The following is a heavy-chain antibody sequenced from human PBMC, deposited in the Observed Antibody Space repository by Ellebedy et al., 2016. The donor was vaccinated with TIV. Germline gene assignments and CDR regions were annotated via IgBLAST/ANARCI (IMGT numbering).Heavy chain of an antibody. CDR1: GYSFSNHW. CDR3: ARQFTAGRYITNWFDT. Sequence: GESLKISXQGSGYSFSNHWIAWVRQQHGKGLEWVGVIYPDDSDTRYSPSFQGQVTISADRSTNTIHLQWTTLRPSDTAVYYCARQFTAGRYITNWFDTWGQGTLVTVSS. V-gene: IGHV5-51*01. D-gene: IGHD5-18*01. J-gene: IGHJ5*02. CDR2: IYPDDSDT.